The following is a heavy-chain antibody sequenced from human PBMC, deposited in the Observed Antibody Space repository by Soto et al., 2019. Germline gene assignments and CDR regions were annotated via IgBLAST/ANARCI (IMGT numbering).Heavy chain of an antibody. CDR1: GYTFTSYG. D-gene: IGHD2-15*01. CDR2: ISAYNGNT. CDR3: ARGRDCSGGSCYSRSEYYFDY. Sequence: ASVKVSCKASGYTFTSYGISWVRQAPGQGLEWMGWISAYNGNTNYAQKLQGRVTMTTDTSTSTAYMELRSLRSDDTAVYYCARGRDCSGGSCYSRSEYYFDYWGQGTLVTVSS. J-gene: IGHJ4*02. V-gene: IGHV1-18*01.